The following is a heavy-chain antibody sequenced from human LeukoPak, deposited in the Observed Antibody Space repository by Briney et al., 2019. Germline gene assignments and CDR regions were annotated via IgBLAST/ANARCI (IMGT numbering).Heavy chain of an antibody. CDR2: INHSGST. CDR3: ARGRY. Sequence: SETLSLTCAVYGGSFSGYYWSWIRQPPGKGLEWIGEINHSGSTNYNPSLKSRVTISVDTSKNQFSLKLSSVTAADTTVYYCARGRYWGQGTLVTVSS. J-gene: IGHJ4*02. V-gene: IGHV4-34*01. CDR1: GGSFSGYY.